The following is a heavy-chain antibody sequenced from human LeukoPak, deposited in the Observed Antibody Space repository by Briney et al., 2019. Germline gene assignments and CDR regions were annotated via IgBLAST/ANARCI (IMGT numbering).Heavy chain of an antibody. D-gene: IGHD6-13*01. Sequence: PGGSLKLSCPASGFTFSSDGMSWVRKAPGKGLEWVSALSGSGSTTYYADSVKGRFTISRDNSKNTLFLEMNSLRVEDTAVYYCAKAGYTSSWPLDYWGQGTQVTVSS. CDR1: GFTFSSDG. CDR2: LSGSGSTT. CDR3: AKAGYTSSWPLDY. J-gene: IGHJ4*02. V-gene: IGHV3-23*01.